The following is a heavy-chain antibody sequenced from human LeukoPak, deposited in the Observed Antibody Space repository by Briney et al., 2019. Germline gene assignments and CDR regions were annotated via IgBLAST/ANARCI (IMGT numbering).Heavy chain of an antibody. V-gene: IGHV4-39*07. CDR3: ARDNSSSSTIIDY. CDR1: GGSISSSSYY. J-gene: IGHJ4*02. D-gene: IGHD6-6*01. CDR2: IYYSGST. Sequence: PSETLSLTCTGSGGSISSSSYYWGWIRQPPGKGLEWIGSIYYSGSTYYNPSLKSRVTMSVDTSKNQFSLKLSSVTAADTAVYYCARDNSSSSTIIDYWGQGTLVTVSS.